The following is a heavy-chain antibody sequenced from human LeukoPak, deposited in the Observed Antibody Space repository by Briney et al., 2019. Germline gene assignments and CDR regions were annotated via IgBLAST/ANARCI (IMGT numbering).Heavy chain of an antibody. J-gene: IGHJ6*02. Sequence: GGSLRLSCTASGFTFGDYAMSWVRQAPGKGLEWVSFIRSKAYGGTTEYAASVKGRFTISRDDSKSIAYLQMNSLKTEDTAVYYCRGDSSGYYSDYGMDVWGRGTTVTVSS. CDR1: GFTFGDYA. D-gene: IGHD3-22*01. V-gene: IGHV3-49*04. CDR3: RGDSSGYYSDYGMDV. CDR2: IRSKAYGGTT.